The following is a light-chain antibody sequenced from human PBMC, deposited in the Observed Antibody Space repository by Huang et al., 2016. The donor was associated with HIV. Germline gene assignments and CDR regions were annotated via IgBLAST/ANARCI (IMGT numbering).Light chain of an antibody. V-gene: IGKV3-11*01. J-gene: IGKJ1*01. Sequence: DIVLTQSPATLSLSPGERATLSCRADQSVGSYLAWYQQTPGQAHRLLVADASHRATGIPARFSGSGSGTDFTLTISSLEPEDFAVYYCHQHSSWPGTFGQGTRVEIK. CDR1: QSVGSY. CDR2: DAS. CDR3: HQHSSWPGT.